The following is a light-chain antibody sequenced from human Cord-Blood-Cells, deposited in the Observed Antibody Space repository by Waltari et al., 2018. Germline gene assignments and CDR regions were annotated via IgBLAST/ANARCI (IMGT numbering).Light chain of an antibody. CDR1: SSDVGGYNY. CDR2: EVS. J-gene: IGLJ3*02. CDR3: SSYAGSNKV. V-gene: IGLV2-8*01. Sequence: QSALTQPPSASGSPGQSVTISCTGTSSDVGGYNYVSWYQQHPGKAPKLMIYEVSKRPSGVRDRFSGSKSGNTASLTVSGLQAEDEADYYCSSYAGSNKVFGGGTKLTVL.